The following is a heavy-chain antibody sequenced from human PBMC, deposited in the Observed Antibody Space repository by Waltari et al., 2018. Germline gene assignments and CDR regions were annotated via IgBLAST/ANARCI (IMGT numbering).Heavy chain of an antibody. CDR2: INGPSTAI. CDR3: ASPAGKLGTFDK. CDR1: GFTFSSYT. D-gene: IGHD3-16*01. V-gene: IGHV3-48*04. Sequence: EVQLVESGGGLVQPGGSLRLSCEASGFTFSSYTMNWVRQAPGKGLEWVSYINGPSTAIYYTDSVKGRFTISRDNTKNSLYLQMNSLRAEDTVVYYCASPAGKLGTFDKWGQGTMVTVSS. J-gene: IGHJ3*02.